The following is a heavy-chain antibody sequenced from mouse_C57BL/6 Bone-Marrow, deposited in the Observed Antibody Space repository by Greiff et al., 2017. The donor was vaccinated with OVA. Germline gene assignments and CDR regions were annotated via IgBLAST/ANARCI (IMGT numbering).Heavy chain of an antibody. V-gene: IGHV5-9*01. J-gene: IGHJ2*01. D-gene: IGHD3-2*02. CDR3: ARQGDGSGLDY. Sequence: DVKLVESGGGLVKPGGSLKLSCAASGFTFSSYTMSWVRQTPEKRLEWVATISGGGGNTYYPDSVKGRFTISRDNAKNTLYLQMSSLRSEDTALYYCARQGDGSGLDYWGQGTTLTVSS. CDR1: GFTFSSYT. CDR2: ISGGGGNT.